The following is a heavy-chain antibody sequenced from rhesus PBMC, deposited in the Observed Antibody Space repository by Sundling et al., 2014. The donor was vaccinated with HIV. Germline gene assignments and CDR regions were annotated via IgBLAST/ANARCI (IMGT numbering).Heavy chain of an antibody. CDR1: GGSISDYY. Sequence: QVLLQESGPGLVRPSETLSLSCAVSGGSISDYYRLTWIRQPPGKGLEWIGYIGGSSGSTDYNPSLKSRVTISTDTSNNHFSLNLSSVTAADTAVYYCSRRLLGSFDYWGQGVLVSVSS. CDR2: IGGSSGST. CDR3: SRRLLGSFDY. J-gene: IGHJ4*01. V-gene: IGHV4-165*01. D-gene: IGHD3-34*01.